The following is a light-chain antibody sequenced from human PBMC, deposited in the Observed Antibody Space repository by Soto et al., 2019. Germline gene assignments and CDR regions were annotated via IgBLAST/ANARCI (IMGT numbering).Light chain of an antibody. CDR2: AAF. CDR1: QDISNS. J-gene: IGKJ1*01. Sequence: DIQMTQSPSSLSASVGDIVTITCRASQDISNSLAWYQHKPGKVPKLVIYAAFTLHSGSPSRFSGSGSGTDFTLSISGLQPEAVVKYYCQNDYGARWTFGQGTKVEIE. V-gene: IGKV1-27*01. CDR3: QNDYGARWT.